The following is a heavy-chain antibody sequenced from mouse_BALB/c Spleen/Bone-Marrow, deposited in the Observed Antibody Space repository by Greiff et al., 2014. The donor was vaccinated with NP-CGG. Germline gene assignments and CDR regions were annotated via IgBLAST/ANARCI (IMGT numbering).Heavy chain of an antibody. D-gene: IGHD2-1*01. Sequence: EVKLVESGGGLVKPGGSLKLSCAASGFTFSDYYMYWVRQTPEKRLEWVATISDGGSYTYYPDSVKGRFTISRDNAKNNLYLQVSSLKSEDTAMYYCARDGNYAYWGQGTLVTVSA. V-gene: IGHV5-4*02. CDR3: ARDGNYAY. CDR1: GFTFSDYY. CDR2: ISDGGSYT. J-gene: IGHJ3*01.